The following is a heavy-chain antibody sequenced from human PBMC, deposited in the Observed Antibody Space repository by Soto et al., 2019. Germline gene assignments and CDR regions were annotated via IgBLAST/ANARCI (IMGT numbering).Heavy chain of an antibody. Sequence: SETLSLTCAVYGGSFSGYYWSWIRKPPGKGLEWIGEINHSGSTNYNPSLKSRVTISVDTSKNQFSLKLSSVTAADTAVYYCARAKSLLTGFPPPYYFDYWGQGTLVTVSS. V-gene: IGHV4-34*01. CDR3: ARAKSLLTGFPPPYYFDY. J-gene: IGHJ4*02. CDR2: INHSGST. CDR1: GGSFSGYY. D-gene: IGHD3-9*01.